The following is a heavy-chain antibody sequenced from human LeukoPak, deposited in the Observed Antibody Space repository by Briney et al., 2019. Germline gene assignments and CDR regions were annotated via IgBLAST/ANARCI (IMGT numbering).Heavy chain of an antibody. CDR1: GFTFSSYE. J-gene: IGHJ4*02. D-gene: IGHD5-18*01. CDR3: ARGFTAMVL. Sequence: PGGSLRLSCAASGFTFSSYEMNWVRQAPGKGLEWVSYISGSAGTIYYADSVKGRFTISRESAKNSLYLQMHSLRAEDTAVYYCARGFTAMVLWGQGTLVTVSS. CDR2: ISGSAGTI. V-gene: IGHV3-48*03.